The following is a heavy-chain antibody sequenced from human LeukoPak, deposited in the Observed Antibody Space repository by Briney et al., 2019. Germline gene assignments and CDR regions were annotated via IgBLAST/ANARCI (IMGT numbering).Heavy chain of an antibody. V-gene: IGHV4-4*07. J-gene: IGHJ6*03. Sequence: SETLSLTCTVSGGSISSYYWSWIRQPAGKGLEWIGRIYTSGSTNYNPSLKSRVNMSVDTSKNQFSLKLSSVTAADTAVYYCARGVGTTNFGYYYYYMDVWGKGTTVTVSS. CDR1: GGSISSYY. CDR2: IYTSGST. D-gene: IGHD2-21*02. CDR3: ARGVGTTNFGYYYYYMDV.